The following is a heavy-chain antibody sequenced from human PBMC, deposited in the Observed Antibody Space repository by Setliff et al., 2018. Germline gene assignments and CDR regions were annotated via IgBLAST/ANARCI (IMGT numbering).Heavy chain of an antibody. Sequence: PGGSLRLSCAVTGFTVREHHISWVRQALGKGLEWISVMYTGGDTNYADSVKGRFTVSRDNFKNTVDLQMNSLRAEDTAVYYCARDWSNNYWAFDIWGLGTVVTVSS. CDR1: GFTVREHH. J-gene: IGHJ3*02. V-gene: IGHV3-66*01. CDR2: MYTGGDT. D-gene: IGHD1-1*01. CDR3: ARDWSNNYWAFDI.